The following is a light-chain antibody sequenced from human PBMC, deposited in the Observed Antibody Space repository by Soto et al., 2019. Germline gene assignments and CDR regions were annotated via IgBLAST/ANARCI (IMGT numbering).Light chain of an antibody. CDR1: QSIDIY. J-gene: IGKJ2*01. CDR2: DAF. V-gene: IGKV3-11*01. CDR3: QQRSNWSPPFT. Sequence: VVLTQSPATLSLSPGERATLSCRASQSIDIYLAWYQQKPGQAPRLLIYDAFQRAAGIPARFSGSGSGTDFTLTITGLEPEDFAIYYCQQRSNWSPPFTFGQGTKLEI.